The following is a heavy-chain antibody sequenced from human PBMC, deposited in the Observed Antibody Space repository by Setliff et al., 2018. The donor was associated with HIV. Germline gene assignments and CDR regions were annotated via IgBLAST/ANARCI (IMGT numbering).Heavy chain of an antibody. CDR1: GFSFSSYW. D-gene: IGHD3-9*01. J-gene: IGHJ4*02. V-gene: IGHV3-73*01. CDR3: ATNFLYDILTGYFPYQFDQ. Sequence: GGSLRLSCAASGFSFSSYWMSWVRQAPGKGLEWVGRIRNKGNSYATTYAASVKGRFTISGDDSKNTAFLQMNSLRGEDTAVYYCATNFLYDILTGYFPYQFDQWGQGTLVTVSS. CDR2: IRNKGNSYAT.